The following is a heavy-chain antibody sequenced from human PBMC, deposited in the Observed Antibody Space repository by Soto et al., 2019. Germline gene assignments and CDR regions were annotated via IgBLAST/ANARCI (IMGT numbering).Heavy chain of an antibody. CDR3: TTLSSAVSYSAFDI. V-gene: IGHV3-74*01. CDR2: VTPDGRST. D-gene: IGHD6-25*01. J-gene: IGHJ3*02. Sequence: EVQLVESGGGLVQPGGSLRLYCAASGFSFSNYWVHWVRHAPGKGLVWVSRVTPDGRSTSYADSVKGRFTVSRDNAKNTVSLEMNSLRVEDTAVYYCTTLSSAVSYSAFDILGQGTVIIVSS. CDR1: GFSFSNYW.